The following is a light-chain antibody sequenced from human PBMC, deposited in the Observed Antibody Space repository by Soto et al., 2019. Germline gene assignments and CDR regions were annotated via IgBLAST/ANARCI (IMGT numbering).Light chain of an antibody. Sequence: QSALTQPASVSGSPGQSITISCSGTSSDVGALNFVSWYQQYPGKAPRLIIYEVSKRPSGISDRFSGSKFGNTASLTISGLQAEDEADYYCSSKTNRRTTVFGTGTKLTVL. CDR1: SSDVGALNF. V-gene: IGLV2-14*01. CDR2: EVS. CDR3: SSKTNRRTTV. J-gene: IGLJ1*01.